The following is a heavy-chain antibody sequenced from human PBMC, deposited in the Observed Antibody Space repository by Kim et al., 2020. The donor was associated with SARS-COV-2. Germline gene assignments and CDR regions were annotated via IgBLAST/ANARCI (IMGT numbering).Heavy chain of an antibody. CDR2: ST. D-gene: IGHD2-2*01. J-gene: IGHJ5*02. CDR3: ARGHQGWFDP. V-gene: IGHV4-34*01. Sequence: STNYNPSLKSRVTISVDTSKNQFSLKLSSVTAADTAVYYCARGHQGWFDPWGQGTLVTVSS.